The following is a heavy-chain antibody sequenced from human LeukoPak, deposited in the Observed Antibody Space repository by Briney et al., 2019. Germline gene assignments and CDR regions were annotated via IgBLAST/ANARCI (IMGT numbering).Heavy chain of an antibody. D-gene: IGHD2-21*01. Sequence: GGSLRLSCAASGFTFSNAWMSWVRQALGKGVEWVGRIKSKTDGGTTDYAAPVKGRFTISRDDSKNTLYLQMNSLKTEGIAVYYCTTEEALFLFDYWGQGTPVTVSS. V-gene: IGHV3-15*01. J-gene: IGHJ4*02. CDR1: GFTFSNAW. CDR2: IKSKTDGGTT. CDR3: TTEEALFLFDY.